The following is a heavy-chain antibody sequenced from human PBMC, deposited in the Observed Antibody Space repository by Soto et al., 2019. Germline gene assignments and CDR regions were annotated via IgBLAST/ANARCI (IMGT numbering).Heavy chain of an antibody. Sequence: PGGSLRLSCAASGFTFSSYSMNWVRQAPGKGLEWVSSIKSSSSYIYYADSVKGRFTISRDNAKNSLFLQMNSLRAEDTAVYYCARISYYDSSGYLDYWGQGTLVTVSS. D-gene: IGHD3-22*01. CDR2: IKSSSSYI. CDR1: GFTFSSYS. CDR3: ARISYYDSSGYLDY. J-gene: IGHJ4*02. V-gene: IGHV3-21*01.